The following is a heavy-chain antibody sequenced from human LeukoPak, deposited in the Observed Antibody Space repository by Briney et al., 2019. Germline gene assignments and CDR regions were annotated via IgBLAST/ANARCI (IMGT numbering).Heavy chain of an antibody. D-gene: IGHD6-19*01. CDR2: IYYSGST. V-gene: IGHV4-39*07. J-gene: IGHJ6*03. CDR3: ARVAVAGFAYYYYYMDV. Sequence: SETLSLTCTVSGGSISSSSYYWGWIRQPPGKGLEWIGSIYYSGSTYYNPPLKSRVTISVDTSKNQFSLKLSSVTAADTAVYYCARVAVAGFAYYYYYMDVWGKGTTVTVSS. CDR1: GGSISSSSYY.